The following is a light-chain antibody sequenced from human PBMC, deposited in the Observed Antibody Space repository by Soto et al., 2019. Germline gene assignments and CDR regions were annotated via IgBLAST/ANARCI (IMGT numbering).Light chain of an antibody. CDR2: EVS. CDR3: SSYTRSNTLVI. CDR1: SSDVGAYND. Sequence: QSVLTQPASVSGSPGQSITISCTGTSSDVGAYNDVSCYQQHPGKAPKLMIYEVSNRPSGVSNRFSGSKFGNTASLTISGLQAEDEADYYCSSYTRSNTLVIFGGGTKLTVL. V-gene: IGLV2-14*01. J-gene: IGLJ2*01.